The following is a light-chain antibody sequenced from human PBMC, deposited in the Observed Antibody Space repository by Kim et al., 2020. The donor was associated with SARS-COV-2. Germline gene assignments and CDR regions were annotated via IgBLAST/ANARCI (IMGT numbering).Light chain of an antibody. Sequence: GQWVTISCTGSSTDVGSYYEYWWQQLQGADPKILINNNVLRPSGVPARGSGCKSGTSASLAISDRRSEDEADYYCAAWDDSLSGWVFGRGTQLTVL. J-gene: IGLJ3*02. CDR2: NNV. V-gene: IGLV1-47*02. CDR3: AAWDDSLSGWV. CDR1: STDVGSYY.